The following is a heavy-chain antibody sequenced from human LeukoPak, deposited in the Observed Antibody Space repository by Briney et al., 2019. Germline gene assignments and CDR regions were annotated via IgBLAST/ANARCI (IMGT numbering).Heavy chain of an antibody. D-gene: IGHD3-10*01. V-gene: IGHV3-23*01. CDR3: AKDQSYYGSGRDAMDV. CDR1: GFTFSSYA. Sequence: PGGSLRLSCAASGFTFSSYAMSWVRQAPGKGLEWVSAISGSGGSTYYADSVKGRFTISRDNSKNTLYLQMNSLRAEDTALYYCAKDQSYYGSGRDAMDVWGQGITVTVSS. CDR2: ISGSGGST. J-gene: IGHJ6*02.